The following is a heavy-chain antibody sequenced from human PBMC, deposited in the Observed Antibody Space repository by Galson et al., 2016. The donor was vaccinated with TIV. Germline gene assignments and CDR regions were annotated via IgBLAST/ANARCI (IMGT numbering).Heavy chain of an antibody. D-gene: IGHD3-3*01. Sequence: SVKVSCKASGGTFNKYAVTWVRQAPGQGLEWMGGIIPIFRTTNYAQKFQGRVTITADEFTSTVHMELGSLTSDDTAVYFCARGSGDSPYYYYGMDVWGQGTTVTVSS. CDR3: ARGSGDSPYYYYGMDV. J-gene: IGHJ6*02. CDR2: IIPIFRTT. CDR1: GGTFNKYA. V-gene: IGHV1-69*13.